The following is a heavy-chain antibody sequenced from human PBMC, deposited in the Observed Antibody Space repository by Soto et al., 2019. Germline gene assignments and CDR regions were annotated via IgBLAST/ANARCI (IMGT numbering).Heavy chain of an antibody. D-gene: IGHD6-25*01. CDR2: IDWDDEK. V-gene: IGHV2-70*11. CDR1: GFSLSTSGMC. CDR3: SGPPE. J-gene: IGHJ4*02. Sequence: ESGPNAGEPTQTLTLTCTFSGFSLSTSGMCVSWIRQPPGKALEWLARIDWDDEKYYSTSLKTRLTISKDTSKNQVVLTMTNMDPVDTATYDSSGPPEWGQGTLVTVSS.